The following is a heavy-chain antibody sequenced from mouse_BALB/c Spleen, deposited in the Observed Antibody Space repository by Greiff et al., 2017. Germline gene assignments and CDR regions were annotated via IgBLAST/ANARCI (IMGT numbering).Heavy chain of an antibody. CDR2: ISSGSSTI. V-gene: IGHV5-17*02. CDR1: GFTFSSFG. D-gene: IGHD2-1*01. Sequence: EVHLVESGGGLVQPGGSRKLSCAASGFTFSSFGMHWVRQAPEKGLEWVAYISSGSSTIYYADTVKGRFTISRDNPKNTLFLQMTSLRSEDTAMYYCARKDGNYGWFAYWGQGTLVTVSA. CDR3: ARKDGNYGWFAY. J-gene: IGHJ3*01.